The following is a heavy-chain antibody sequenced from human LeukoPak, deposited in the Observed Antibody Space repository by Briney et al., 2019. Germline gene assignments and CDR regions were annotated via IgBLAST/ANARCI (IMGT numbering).Heavy chain of an antibody. Sequence: ASVKVSCKASGYTFTNFYIHWVRQAPGQGLEWMGRINPDTGGTNSAQKFQDRVTVTRDTSISTAFLELSSLTSGDAAVYYCVTSFDYSDFYWGQGTLVIVS. V-gene: IGHV1-2*06. D-gene: IGHD4-11*01. CDR1: GYTFTNFY. J-gene: IGHJ4*02. CDR3: VTSFDYSDFY. CDR2: INPDTGGT.